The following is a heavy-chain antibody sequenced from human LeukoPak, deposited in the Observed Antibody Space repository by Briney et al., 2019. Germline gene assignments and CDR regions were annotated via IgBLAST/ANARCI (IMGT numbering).Heavy chain of an antibody. V-gene: IGHV1-2*02. J-gene: IGHJ4*02. Sequence: ASVKVSCKASGYSFTGYYIHWVRQAPGQGLEWMGWINPNNGGTNYAQKFQGRVTVTRDTSISTAFMELSRLRSDDTAVYYCARVVAAAGTGLGYWGQGTLVTVSS. CDR1: GYSFTGYY. D-gene: IGHD6-13*01. CDR2: INPNNGGT. CDR3: ARVVAAAGTGLGY.